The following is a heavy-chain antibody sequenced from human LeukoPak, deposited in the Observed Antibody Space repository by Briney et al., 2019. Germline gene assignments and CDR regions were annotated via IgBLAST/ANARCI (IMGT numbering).Heavy chain of an antibody. CDR1: GGSIDSYY. CDR2: IYYSGST. V-gene: IGHV4-59*01. Sequence: SETLSLTCTVSGGSIDSYYWSWIRQPPGKGLEWIGFIYYSGSTKYNPSLKSRVTISMDRSTNQFSLKLTSVTAADTAVYYCAREGFGSGRNNWFDPWGQGTLVTVSS. J-gene: IGHJ5*02. CDR3: AREGFGSGRNNWFDP. D-gene: IGHD3-10*01.